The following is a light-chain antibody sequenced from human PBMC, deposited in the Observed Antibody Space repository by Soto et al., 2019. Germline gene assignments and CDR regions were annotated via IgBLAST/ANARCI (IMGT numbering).Light chain of an antibody. V-gene: IGLV2-11*01. CDR2: DVS. CDR3: CSYAGSYSWV. Sequence: QSALTQPRSVSGSPGQSVTISCTGTSSDVGYYNYVSWYQQYPGQAPILIIYDVSKRPSGVPDRFSGSKSGNTASLTISGLQVEDDADYYCCSYAGSYSWVFGGGTKVTVL. J-gene: IGLJ3*02. CDR1: SSDVGYYNY.